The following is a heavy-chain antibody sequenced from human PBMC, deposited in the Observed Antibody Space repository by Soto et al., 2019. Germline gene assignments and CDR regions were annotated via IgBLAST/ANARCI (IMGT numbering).Heavy chain of an antibody. CDR3: ARMASSSWYKGAFDI. CDR2: IDWDDDK. J-gene: IGHJ3*02. D-gene: IGHD6-13*01. V-gene: IGHV2-70*04. Sequence: GSGSTLVNPTQTLTLTCTFSGVSLSTSGMRVSWIRQPPGKALEWLARIDWDDDKFYSTSLKTRLTISKDTSKNQVVLTMTNMDPVDTATYYCARMASSSWYKGAFDIWGQGTMVTVSS. CDR1: GVSLSTSGMR.